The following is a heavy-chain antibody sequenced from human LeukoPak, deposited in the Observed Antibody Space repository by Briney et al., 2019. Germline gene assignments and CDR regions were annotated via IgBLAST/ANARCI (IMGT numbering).Heavy chain of an antibody. V-gene: IGHV3-23*01. J-gene: IGHJ4*02. Sequence: SGGSLRLSCAASGFSFNGYAMTWVRQAPGKGLEWVSTISGGGGTTYYADSVKGRFTISRDNSKSTLYLQLDSLRAEDTAVYYCARDVGGAPGDYWGQGTLVTVSS. CDR3: ARDVGGAPGDY. CDR2: ISGGGGTT. CDR1: GFSFNGYA. D-gene: IGHD3-16*01.